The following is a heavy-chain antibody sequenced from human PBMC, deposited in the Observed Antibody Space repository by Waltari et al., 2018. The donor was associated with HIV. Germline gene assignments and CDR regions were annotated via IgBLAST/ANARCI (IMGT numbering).Heavy chain of an antibody. CDR2: INGDGTNT. V-gene: IGHV3-74*01. Sequence: EVQLVESGGALVQPGGSLRLSCAASGFTFSSYWMHWVRQAPGKGLVCVSRINGDGTNTNYADAVKGRCTISRDNAKNTLYLQMNSLRAEDTAVYYCARVSTGVHFDYWGQGTLVTVSS. CDR1: GFTFSSYW. CDR3: ARVSTGVHFDY. D-gene: IGHD3-10*01. J-gene: IGHJ4*02.